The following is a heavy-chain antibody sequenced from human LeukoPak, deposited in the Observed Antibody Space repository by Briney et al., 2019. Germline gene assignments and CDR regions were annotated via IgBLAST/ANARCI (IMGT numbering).Heavy chain of an antibody. D-gene: IGHD3-22*01. V-gene: IGHV1-2*02. CDR2: INPNSGGT. J-gene: IGHJ3*02. CDR3: ARGGYYYDSSSYDDPFDI. Sequence: ASVKVSCKASGYTFTGYYMHWVRQAPGQGLEWMGWINPNSGGTNYAQKFQGRVTMTRDTSISTAYMELSRLTSDDTAVYYCARGGYYYDSSSYDDPFDIWGQGTMVTVSS. CDR1: GYTFTGYY.